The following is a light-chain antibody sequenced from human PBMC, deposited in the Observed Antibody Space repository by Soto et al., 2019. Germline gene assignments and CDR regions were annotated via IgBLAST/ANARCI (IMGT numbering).Light chain of an antibody. J-gene: IGKJ5*01. CDR1: QSVSSY. V-gene: IGKV3-11*01. Sequence: EIVLTQSPATLPLSPGERATLSCRASQSVSSYLAWYQQKPGQAPRLLIYDASNRATGIPARFSGSGSGTDFTLTINSLEPEDFAVYYCQQRGNWPPITFGQGTRLEI. CDR2: DAS. CDR3: QQRGNWPPIT.